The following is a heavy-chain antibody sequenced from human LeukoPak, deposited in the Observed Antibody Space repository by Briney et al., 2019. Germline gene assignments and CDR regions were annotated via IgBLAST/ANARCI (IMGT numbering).Heavy chain of an antibody. CDR1: GFTFSSYA. Sequence: PGGSLRLSCAASGFTFSSYAMSWVRQAPGKGLEWVSAISGSGGSTYYADSVKGRFTISRDNSKNTLYLQMNSLRAEDTAVYYCAKDDYYDSSGYHLVPVIDAFDIWGQGTMVTVSS. CDR2: ISGSGGST. CDR3: AKDDYYDSSGYHLVPVIDAFDI. V-gene: IGHV3-23*01. J-gene: IGHJ3*02. D-gene: IGHD3-22*01.